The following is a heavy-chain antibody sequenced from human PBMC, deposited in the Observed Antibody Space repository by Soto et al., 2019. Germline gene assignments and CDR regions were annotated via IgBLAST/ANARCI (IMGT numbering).Heavy chain of an antibody. Sequence: VQLVQSGAEVKKPGSSVRVSCETSGDTFSSHTINWLRQAPGQGLEWMGGIIPVFGSPNYAEKFQGRVTISADTSTNKAYMDLRSLTSDYTAVYFCARDISGTNNWFDPWGQGTLVTVSS. J-gene: IGHJ5*02. V-gene: IGHV1-69*06. D-gene: IGHD1-26*01. CDR1: GDTFSSHT. CDR2: IIPVFGSP. CDR3: ARDISGTNNWFDP.